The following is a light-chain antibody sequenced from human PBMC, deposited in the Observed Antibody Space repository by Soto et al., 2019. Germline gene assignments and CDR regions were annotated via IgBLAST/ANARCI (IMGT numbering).Light chain of an antibody. CDR3: AAWDDSLPSRLV. Sequence: QCALTQPRSVSGSPGQTVTISCAGSSSDIGAYDYVSWFQQHPGKAPKLMIYDVNKRPSGVPDRFSGSKSGTSASLAISGLQSEDEADYYCAAWDDSLPSRLVFGGGTKVTVL. CDR1: SSDIGAYDY. CDR2: DVN. V-gene: IGLV2-11*01. J-gene: IGLJ3*02.